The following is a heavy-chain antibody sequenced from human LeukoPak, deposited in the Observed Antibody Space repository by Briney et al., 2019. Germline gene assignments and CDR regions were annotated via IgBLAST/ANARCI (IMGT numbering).Heavy chain of an antibody. Sequence: SQTLSLTCAISGDSVSSNRAAWNWIRQSPSRGLEWLGGTYYRSKWYTAYAVSVKSRIVINTDTSKNQLSLQLNSVTPEDTAVYYCARDRPGAGDYNYFDYWGQGTQVTVSS. V-gene: IGHV6-1*01. CDR1: GDSVSSNRAA. D-gene: IGHD2-21*02. CDR2: TYYRSKWYT. CDR3: ARDRPGAGDYNYFDY. J-gene: IGHJ4*02.